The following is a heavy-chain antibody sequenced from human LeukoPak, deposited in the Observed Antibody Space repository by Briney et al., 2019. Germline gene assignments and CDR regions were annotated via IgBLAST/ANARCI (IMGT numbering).Heavy chain of an antibody. CDR3: AGPSNYYYYMDV. D-gene: IGHD6-6*01. J-gene: IGHJ6*03. V-gene: IGHV3-21*01. CDR1: GFTFSSYS. CDR2: ISSSSSYI. Sequence: PGGSLRLSCAASGFTFSSYSMNWVRQAPGKGLEWASSISSSSSYIYYADSVKGRFTISRDNAKNSLYLQMNSLRAEDTAVYYCAGPSNYYYYMDVWGKGTTVTVSS.